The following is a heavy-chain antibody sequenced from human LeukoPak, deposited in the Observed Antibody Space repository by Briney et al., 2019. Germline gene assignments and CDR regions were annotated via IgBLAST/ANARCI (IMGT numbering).Heavy chain of an antibody. D-gene: IGHD3-22*01. V-gene: IGHV3-23*01. CDR3: ARHLVVITTGDY. Sequence: GGSLRLSCAASGFTFSSCAMSWVRQAPGKGLEWVSAISGSGGSTYYADSVKGRFTISRDNSKNTLYLQMNSLRAEDTAVYYCARHLVVITTGDYWGQGTLVTVSS. CDR2: ISGSGGST. J-gene: IGHJ4*02. CDR1: GFTFSSCA.